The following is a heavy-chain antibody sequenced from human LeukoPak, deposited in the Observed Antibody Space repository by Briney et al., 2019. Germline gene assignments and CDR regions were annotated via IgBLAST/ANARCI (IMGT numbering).Heavy chain of an antibody. D-gene: IGHD3-22*01. CDR1: GGTFSSYA. CDR3: ASAYYYDSSGYYPDY. CDR2: IIPILGIA. J-gene: IGHJ4*02. Sequence: ASVKVSCKASGGTFSSYAISWVRQAPGQGLEWMGRIIPILGIANYAQKFQGRVTITADKSTSTAYMELSSLRSEDTAVYYCASAYYYDSSGYYPDYWGQGTLVTVSS. V-gene: IGHV1-69*04.